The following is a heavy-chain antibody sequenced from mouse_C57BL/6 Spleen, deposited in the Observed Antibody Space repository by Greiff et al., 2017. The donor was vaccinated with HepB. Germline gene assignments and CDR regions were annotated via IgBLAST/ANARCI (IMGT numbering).Heavy chain of an antibody. Sequence: QVQLQQSGAELMKPGASVKLSCKATGYTFTGYWIEWVKQRPGHGLEWIGEILPGSGSTNYNEKFKGKATFTADTSSNPAYMQLSSLTTEDSAIYYCASLGYGPWYFDVWGTGTTVTVSS. CDR1: GYTFTGYW. D-gene: IGHD3-1*01. CDR2: ILPGSGST. V-gene: IGHV1-9*01. CDR3: ASLGYGPWYFDV. J-gene: IGHJ1*03.